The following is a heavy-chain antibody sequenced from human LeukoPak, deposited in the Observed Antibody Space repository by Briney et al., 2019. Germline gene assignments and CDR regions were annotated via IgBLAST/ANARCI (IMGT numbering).Heavy chain of an antibody. J-gene: IGHJ3*02. CDR2: ISYDGSNK. CDR3: ASDYSKPTGAFDI. Sequence: GGSLRLSCAASGFTFSSYAMHWVRQAPGKGLEWVAVISYDGSNKYYADSVKGRFTISRDNSKNTLYLQMNSLRAEDTAVYYCASDYSKPTGAFDIWGQGTMVAVSS. V-gene: IGHV3-30-3*01. D-gene: IGHD4-4*01. CDR1: GFTFSSYA.